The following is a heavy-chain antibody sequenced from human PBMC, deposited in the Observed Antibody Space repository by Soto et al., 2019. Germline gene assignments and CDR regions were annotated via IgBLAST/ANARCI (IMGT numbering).Heavy chain of an antibody. CDR2: ISYDGNNK. Sequence: GGSLRLSCAASGFTFSSYAMHWVRQAPGKGLEWVAVISYDGNNKYYADSVKGRFTISRDNSKNTLYLQMNSLRAEDTAVYYCARDLGAETYYDFWSGYSGVYYYCGMDVWGQGTTVTVSS. V-gene: IGHV3-30-3*01. J-gene: IGHJ6*02. D-gene: IGHD3-3*01. CDR1: GFTFSSYA. CDR3: ARDLGAETYYDFWSGYSGVYYYCGMDV.